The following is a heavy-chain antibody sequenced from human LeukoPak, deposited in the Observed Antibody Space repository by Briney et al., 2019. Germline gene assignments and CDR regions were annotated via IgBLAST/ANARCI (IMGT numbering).Heavy chain of an antibody. CDR1: GFTFSSYW. J-gene: IGHJ6*03. CDR3: ARTDRPEGYRSSTSCYSYYYYYYMDV. D-gene: IGHD2-2*01. Sequence: GESLKISCAASGFTFSSYWMSWVRQAPGKGLEWVANIKQDGSEKYYVDSVKGRFTISRDNAKNSLYLQMNSLRAEDTAVYYCARTDRPEGYRSSTSCYSYYYYYYMDVWGKGTTVTVSS. CDR2: IKQDGSEK. V-gene: IGHV3-7*01.